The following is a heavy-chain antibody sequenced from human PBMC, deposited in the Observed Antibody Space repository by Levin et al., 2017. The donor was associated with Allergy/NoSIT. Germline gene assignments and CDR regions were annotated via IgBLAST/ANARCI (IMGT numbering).Heavy chain of an antibody. CDR1: GGSISSGGYS. CDR2: IYLSGST. D-gene: IGHD5-18*01. J-gene: IGHJ4*02. CDR3: ARVAGYSYGYYFDY. Sequence: SETLSLTCAVSGGSISSGGYSWSWIRQPPGKGLEWIGNIYLSGSTYYNPSLKRRVPISVDRSKNQFSLNPSSVTAADTAVYYWARVAGYSYGYYFDYWGQGTLVTVSS. V-gene: IGHV4-30-2*01.